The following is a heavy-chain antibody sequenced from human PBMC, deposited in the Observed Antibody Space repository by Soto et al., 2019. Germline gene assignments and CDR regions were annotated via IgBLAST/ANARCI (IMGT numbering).Heavy chain of an antibody. CDR3: ARDSRCCGMDV. CDR1: GASMRSYY. J-gene: IGHJ6*02. V-gene: IGHV4-59*01. CDR2: VFYTGNT. Sequence: ASETLSLTCNVSGASMRSYYWTWMRQSPGKGLEWLGNVFYTGNTNLNPSLRSRLSISVDTSKNTSSLMLNSVTAADTAVYYCARDSRCCGMDVWGQGTTVTVSS.